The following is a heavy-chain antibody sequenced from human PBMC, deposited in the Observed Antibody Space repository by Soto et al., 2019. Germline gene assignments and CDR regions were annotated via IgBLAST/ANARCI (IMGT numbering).Heavy chain of an antibody. V-gene: IGHV3-21*01. Sequence: LRLSCAASGFTFSSYSMNWVRQAPGKGLEWVSSISSSSSYIYYADSVKGRFTISRDNAKNSLYLQMNSLRAEDTAVYYCARDNGYCSSTSCYFLGPIWFDPWGQGTLVTVSS. D-gene: IGHD2-2*03. CDR2: ISSSSSYI. CDR3: ARDNGYCSSTSCYFLGPIWFDP. CDR1: GFTFSSYS. J-gene: IGHJ5*02.